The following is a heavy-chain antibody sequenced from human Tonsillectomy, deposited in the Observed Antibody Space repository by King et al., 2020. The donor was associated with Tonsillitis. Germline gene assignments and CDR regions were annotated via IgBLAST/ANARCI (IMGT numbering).Heavy chain of an antibody. V-gene: IGHV4-34*01. D-gene: IGHD6-13*01. J-gene: IGHJ4*02. CDR1: GGSFSGYY. CDR3: ARGVGAAGPPAY. Sequence: QVQLQQWGAGLLKPSETLSLTCAVYGGSFSGYYWSWIRQPPGKGLEWIGEINHSGSTNYNPSLKSRVTISVDTSKNQFSLKLSSVTAADTAVYYCARGVGAAGPPAYWGQGTLVTVSS. CDR2: INHSGST.